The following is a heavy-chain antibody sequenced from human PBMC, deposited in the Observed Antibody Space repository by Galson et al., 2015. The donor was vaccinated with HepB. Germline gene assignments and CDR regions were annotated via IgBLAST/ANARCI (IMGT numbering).Heavy chain of an antibody. CDR3: THSFLIAAIQF. CDR1: GFSLNTSGVG. V-gene: IGHV2-5*02. J-gene: IGHJ4*02. D-gene: IGHD2-21*01. CDR2: IYWDDYE. Sequence: PALVKPTQPLTLTCTFSGFSLNTSGVGVGWIRQPPGKALEWLAIIYWDDYERYSPSLKSRLTITKDTSKNQVFLTMTNMNPVGTATSYCTHSFLIAAIQFWVRGTLVTVSS.